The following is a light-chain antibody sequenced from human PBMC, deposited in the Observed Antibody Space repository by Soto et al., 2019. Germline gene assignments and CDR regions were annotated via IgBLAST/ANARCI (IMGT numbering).Light chain of an antibody. Sequence: IISYRASQSVSSSYLAWSQQKPGQAPRLLIYGASSRATGIPDRFSGSGCRQAFNLSSSSLATEPLAVYYWQPYGRPPTFGRGTRLEIK. CDR1: QSVSSSY. V-gene: IGKV3-20*01. J-gene: IGKJ5*01. CDR2: GAS. CDR3: QPYGRPPT.